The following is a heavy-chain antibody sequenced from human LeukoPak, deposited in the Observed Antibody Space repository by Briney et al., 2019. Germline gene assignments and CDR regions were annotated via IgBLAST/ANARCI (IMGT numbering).Heavy chain of an antibody. D-gene: IGHD2-21*02. CDR2: FDPEDDET. Sequence: ASVKVSCKVSGYSLAKLTMHWVRQAPGKGLEWLGGFDPEDDETIYAQKFQGRVTMTEDTPTDTAYMELSSLESDDTALYYCASGGTFCGGDCYFHLQEWGQGTLITVS. CDR1: GYSLAKLT. CDR3: ASGGTFCGGDCYFHLQE. J-gene: IGHJ1*01. V-gene: IGHV1-24*01.